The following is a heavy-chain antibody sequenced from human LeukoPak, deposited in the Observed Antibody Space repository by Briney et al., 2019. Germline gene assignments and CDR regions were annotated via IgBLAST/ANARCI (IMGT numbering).Heavy chain of an antibody. J-gene: IGHJ4*01. CDR1: GFTFSSYA. Sequence: GGSLRLSCAASGFTFSSYAMSWVRQAPGKGLEWVSTISSSGGSTYYAASVKGRLTISRDNSKNTLYLQMTRLIAEDTAIYYCAKNSGSYYEEGYWGHGTLVTVSS. V-gene: IGHV3-23*01. D-gene: IGHD1-26*01. CDR3: AKNSGSYYEEGY. CDR2: ISSSGGST.